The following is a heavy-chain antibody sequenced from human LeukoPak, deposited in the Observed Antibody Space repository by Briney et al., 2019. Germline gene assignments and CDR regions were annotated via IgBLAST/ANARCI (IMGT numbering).Heavy chain of an antibody. J-gene: IGHJ4*02. CDR3: ARSEVRWIDY. D-gene: IGHD1-1*01. CDR2: ISSSSSSI. V-gene: IGHV3-48*01. Sequence: GGSLRLSCAASGFTLNSYSMNWVRQAPGKGLEWVSYISSSSSSIKYADSVKGRFTISRDNAKHPLYLQMNSLRAEDTAVYFCARSEVRWIDYWGPGTLVTVSS. CDR1: GFTLNSYS.